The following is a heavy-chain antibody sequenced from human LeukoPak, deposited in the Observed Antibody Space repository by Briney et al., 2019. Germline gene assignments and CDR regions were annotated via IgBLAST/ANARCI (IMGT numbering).Heavy chain of an antibody. Sequence: GRSLRLSCAASGLTFDDYAMHWVRQAPGKGLEWVSGISWNSGSIGYADSVKGRFTISRDNAKNSLYLQMNSLRAEDTALYYCAKEVPKGYCSGGSCLASAFDIWGQGTMVTVSS. CDR2: ISWNSGSI. CDR3: AKEVPKGYCSGGSCLASAFDI. CDR1: GLTFDDYA. V-gene: IGHV3-9*01. D-gene: IGHD2-15*01. J-gene: IGHJ3*02.